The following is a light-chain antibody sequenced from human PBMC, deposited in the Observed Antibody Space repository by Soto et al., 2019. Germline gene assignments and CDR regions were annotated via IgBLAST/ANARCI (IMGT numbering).Light chain of an antibody. CDR1: QSISSW. CDR3: QQYESYSPWT. CDR2: DAS. J-gene: IGKJ1*01. V-gene: IGKV1-5*01. Sequence: DIQITQSPSTLSASVGDRATITCRASQSISSWLAWYQQKPGKAPKLLIYDASTLQSGVPSRYSGSGSGTEFTLNISNLQPDDFATYYCQQYESYSPWTFGQGNKVE.